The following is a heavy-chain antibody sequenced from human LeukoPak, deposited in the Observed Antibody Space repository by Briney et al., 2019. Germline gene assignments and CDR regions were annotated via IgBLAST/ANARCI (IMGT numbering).Heavy chain of an antibody. J-gene: IGHJ3*01. CDR2: IGASGADT. CDR3: ARRPRDTSGYYLGAFHD. CDR1: GFTFSSYA. V-gene: IGHV3-23*01. D-gene: IGHD3-22*01. Sequence: GGSLRLSCAASGFTFSSYAMTWVRQAPGKGLEWVSVIGASGADTYYSDSVRGRFTVSRDNSQNTLFLHMSSLRAEDTAVYFCARRPRDTSGYYLGAFHDWGQGTTVTVSS.